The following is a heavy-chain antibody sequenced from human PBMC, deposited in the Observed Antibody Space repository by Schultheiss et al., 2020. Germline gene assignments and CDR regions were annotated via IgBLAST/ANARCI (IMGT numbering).Heavy chain of an antibody. J-gene: IGHJ6*02. CDR3: AAEKGNGDYTPAYGMDV. V-gene: IGHV1-18*04. CDR2: ISAYNGNT. D-gene: IGHD4-17*01. Sequence: AYVKVSCKASGYTFTGYYMHWVRQAPGQGLEWMGWISAYNGNTNYAQKLQGRVTMTTDTSTSTAYMELRSLRSDDTAVYYCAAEKGNGDYTPAYGMDVWGQGTTVTGSS. CDR1: GYTFTGYY.